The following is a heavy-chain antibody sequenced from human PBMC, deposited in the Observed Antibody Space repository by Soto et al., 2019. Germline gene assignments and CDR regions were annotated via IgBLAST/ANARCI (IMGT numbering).Heavy chain of an antibody. Sequence: SETLSLTCAVYGGSFSGYYWSWIRQPPGKGLEWIGEINHSGSTNCNPPLKSRVTISVDTSKNQLSLRLSSVTAADTAVYFCARGGGDYYYGMDVWGQGTTVTV. CDR3: ARGGGDYYYGMDV. V-gene: IGHV4-34*01. CDR2: INHSGST. CDR1: GGSFSGYY. J-gene: IGHJ6*02. D-gene: IGHD3-16*01.